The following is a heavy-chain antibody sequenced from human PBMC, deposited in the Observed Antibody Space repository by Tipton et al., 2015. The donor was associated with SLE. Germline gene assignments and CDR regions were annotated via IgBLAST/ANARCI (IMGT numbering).Heavy chain of an antibody. CDR3: AKPCSGYVGLGYYGMVV. Sequence: SLRLSCAASGFTFSRYAMNWVRQAPGKGLEWVSSIRGSGGNTYYADSVRGRFTISRDKSKNTLSRQMNSLRAEDTAVYYCAKPCSGYVGLGYYGMVVWGQGTTVTVSS. CDR2: IRGSGGNT. D-gene: IGHD3-22*01. CDR1: GFTFSRYA. J-gene: IGHJ6*02. V-gene: IGHV3-23*01.